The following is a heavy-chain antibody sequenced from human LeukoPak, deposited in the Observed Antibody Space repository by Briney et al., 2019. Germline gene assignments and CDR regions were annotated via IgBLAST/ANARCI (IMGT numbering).Heavy chain of an antibody. V-gene: IGHV3-30*04. D-gene: IGHD5-18*01. J-gene: IGHJ4*02. CDR1: GFTFSSYA. Sequence: PGGSLRLSCAASGFTFSSYAMHWVRQAPGKGLEWVAVISYDGSNKYYADSVKGRFTISRDNSKNTLYLQMNSLRAEDTAVYYCARAGGGYGYVWVTANYYFDYWGQGTLVTVSS. CDR2: ISYDGSNK. CDR3: ARAGGGYGYVWVTANYYFDY.